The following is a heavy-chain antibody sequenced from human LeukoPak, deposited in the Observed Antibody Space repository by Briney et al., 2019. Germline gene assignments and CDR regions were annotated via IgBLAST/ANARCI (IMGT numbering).Heavy chain of an antibody. Sequence: SETLSLTCTVSGGSISSRSYYWGWIRQPPGKGLEWIGSIYYSGSTYYNPSLKSRVTISVDTSKNQFSLKLSSVTAADTAVYYCASHYYDSSGYYQNFDYWGQGTLVTVSS. CDR2: IYYSGST. D-gene: IGHD3-22*01. J-gene: IGHJ4*02. CDR3: ASHYYDSSGYYQNFDY. CDR1: GGSISSRSYY. V-gene: IGHV4-39*07.